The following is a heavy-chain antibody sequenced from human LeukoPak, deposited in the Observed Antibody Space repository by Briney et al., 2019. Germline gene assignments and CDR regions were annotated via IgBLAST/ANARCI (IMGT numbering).Heavy chain of an antibody. CDR3: ARGYCSGGSCYWVY. CDR2: IIPIFGTA. D-gene: IGHD2-15*01. Sequence: SVKVSCKASGGTFSSYAISWLRQAPGQGLEWMGRIIPIFGTANYAQKFQGRVTITTDESTSTAYMELSSLRSEDTAVYYCARGYCSGGSCYWVYWGQGTLVTVSS. J-gene: IGHJ4*02. V-gene: IGHV1-69*05. CDR1: GGTFSSYA.